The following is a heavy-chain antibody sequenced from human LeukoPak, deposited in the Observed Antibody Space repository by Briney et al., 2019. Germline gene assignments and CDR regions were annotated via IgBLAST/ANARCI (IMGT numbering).Heavy chain of an antibody. CDR2: IFGSGGSA. D-gene: IGHD2-15*01. J-gene: IGHJ4*02. CDR3: AKTTTGYSSGRYPAWPIDY. CDR1: GFTFDDYG. V-gene: IGHV3-23*01. Sequence: SGGSLRLSCAASGFTFDDYGMSWVRQAPGKGLEWVSGIFGSGGSAHYADSVKGRFTISRDNSKNTVYLQMDSLRVEDTAIYYCAKTTTGYSSGRYPAWPIDYWGQGTLVTVSS.